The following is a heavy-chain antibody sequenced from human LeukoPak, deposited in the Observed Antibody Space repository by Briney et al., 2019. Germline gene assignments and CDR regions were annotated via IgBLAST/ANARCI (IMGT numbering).Heavy chain of an antibody. Sequence: GGSLRLSCAASGFTFSTFAMIWVRQPPGKGLEWVSSIFPSGGEIHYADSVRGRFTISRDNSKSTLSLQMNSLRAEDTAIYYCATYRQVLLPFESWGQGTLVTDSS. V-gene: IGHV3-23*01. CDR3: ATYRQVLLPFES. D-gene: IGHD2-8*02. J-gene: IGHJ4*02. CDR2: IFPSGGEI. CDR1: GFTFSTFA.